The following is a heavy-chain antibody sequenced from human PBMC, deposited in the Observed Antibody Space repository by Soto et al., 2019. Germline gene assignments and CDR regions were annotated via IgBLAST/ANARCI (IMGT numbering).Heavy chain of an antibody. D-gene: IGHD2-2*01. CDR3: AKGGTSHIYGIDV. V-gene: IGHV3-23*01. CDR1: GFTFQNFV. CDR2: IGGTGQYT. Sequence: QTGGSLRLSCTASGFTFQNFVINWVRQAPGKGLEWVSIIGGTGQYTYYADSVRGRFTFSRDNSENTVYLEMNSLRAEDTAIYFCAKGGTSHIYGIDVWGPGTTVTVSS. J-gene: IGHJ6*02.